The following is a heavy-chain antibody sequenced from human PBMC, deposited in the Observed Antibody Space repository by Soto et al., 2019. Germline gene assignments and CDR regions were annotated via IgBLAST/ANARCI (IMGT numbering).Heavy chain of an antibody. CDR3: ARQPRGVRHYYNGMDV. V-gene: IGHV3-11*06. CDR1: GFTFSDYD. D-gene: IGHD3-10*01. CDR2: ISSSSSCT. Sequence: WGSLRLSCAASGFTFSDYDMSWIRRAPGKGLEWVSYISSSSSCTNYADSVKGRFTISRDNAKNSLYLQMNSLRAEDTAVYYCARQPRGVRHYYNGMDVWGQGTTVTVSS. J-gene: IGHJ6*02.